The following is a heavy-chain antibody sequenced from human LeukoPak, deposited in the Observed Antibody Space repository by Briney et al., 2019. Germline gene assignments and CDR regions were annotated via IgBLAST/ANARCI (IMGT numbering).Heavy chain of an antibody. V-gene: IGHV3-7*01. CDR1: GSTSSRYY. D-gene: IGHD1-26*01. CDR2: INQDGSEK. J-gene: IGHJ4*02. Sequence: GGSLRLSCAASGSTSSRYYTSWVRQTPEKGLEWVANINQDGSEKNYVDSVKGRFTISSDNAKNSLYLQMNSLRAEDTAVYYCASAAGWESAYWGQGTLVTVSS. CDR3: ASAAGWESAY.